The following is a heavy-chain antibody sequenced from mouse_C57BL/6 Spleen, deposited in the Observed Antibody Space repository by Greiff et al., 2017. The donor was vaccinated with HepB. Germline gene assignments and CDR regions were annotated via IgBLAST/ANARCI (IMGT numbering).Heavy chain of an antibody. V-gene: IGHV1-50*01. CDR2: IDPSDSYT. J-gene: IGHJ3*01. CDR3: AREGFAY. CDR1: GYTFTSYW. Sequence: QVQLQQPGAELVKPGASVKLSCKASGYTFTSYWMPWVKQRPGQGLEWIGEIDPSDSYTNYNQKFKGKATLTVDTSSSTAYMQLSSLTSEDSAVYYCAREGFAYWGQGTLVTVSA.